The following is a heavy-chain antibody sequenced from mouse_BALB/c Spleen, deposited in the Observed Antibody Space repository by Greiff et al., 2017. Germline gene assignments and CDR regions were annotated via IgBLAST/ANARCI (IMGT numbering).Heavy chain of an antibody. CDR1: GYTFTSYY. D-gene: IGHD2-14*01. CDR3: TRRNYRYEGYWYFDV. Sequence: VQLVESGAELVKPGASVKLSCKASGYTFTSYYMYWVKQRPGQGLEWIGEINPSNGGTNFNEKFKSKATLTVDKSSSTAYMQLSSLTSEDSAVYYCTRRNYRYEGYWYFDVWGAGTTVTVSS. V-gene: IGHV1S81*02. J-gene: IGHJ1*01. CDR2: INPSNGGT.